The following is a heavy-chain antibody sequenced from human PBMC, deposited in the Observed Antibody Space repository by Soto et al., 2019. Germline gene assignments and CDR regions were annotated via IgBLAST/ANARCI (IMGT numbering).Heavy chain of an antibody. CDR2: IKSKTDGGTT. Sequence: GGALRLSCAASGFTFSNAWMSWVRQAPGKGLEWVGRIKSKTDGGTTDYAAPVKGRFTISRDDSKNTLYLQMNSLKTEDTAVYYCTTAPYSSSWYRPADYYYYYYGMDVWGQGTTVTVS. CDR3: TTAPYSSSWYRPADYYYYYYGMDV. D-gene: IGHD6-13*01. J-gene: IGHJ6*02. CDR1: GFTFSNAW. V-gene: IGHV3-15*01.